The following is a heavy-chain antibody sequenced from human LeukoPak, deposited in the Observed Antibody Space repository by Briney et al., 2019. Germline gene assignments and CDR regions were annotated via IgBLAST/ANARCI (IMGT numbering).Heavy chain of an antibody. CDR2: IYYSGRT. V-gene: IGHV4-39*01. CDR1: GDSVSRSDSY. Sequence: SETLSLTCSVSGDSVSRSDSYWDWIRQPPGKGLEWIGTIYYSGRTYYSPSLKSRVTMSVDPSNNLFSLNLRSVTAADTALYYCARRCYYDGSGYLEWGQGTLLSVSS. J-gene: IGHJ1*01. D-gene: IGHD3-22*01. CDR3: ARRCYYDGSGYLE.